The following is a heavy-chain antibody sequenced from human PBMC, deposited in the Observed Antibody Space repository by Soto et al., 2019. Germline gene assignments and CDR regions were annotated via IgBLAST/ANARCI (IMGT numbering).Heavy chain of an antibody. CDR3: ARDLAARSYYYYGIDV. CDR1: GFTFSSYA. CDR2: ISYDGSNK. D-gene: IGHD6-6*01. Sequence: GGSLRLSCAASGFTFSSYAMHWVRQAPGKGLEWVAAISYDGSNKYYVYSVKGRLTISRDNAKNTLYLQMNSLSAEDTALYYCARDLAARSYYYYGIDVWGQGTTVTVSS. J-gene: IGHJ6*02. V-gene: IGHV3-30*04.